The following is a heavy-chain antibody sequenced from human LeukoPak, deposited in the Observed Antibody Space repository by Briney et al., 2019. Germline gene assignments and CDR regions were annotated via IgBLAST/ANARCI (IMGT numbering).Heavy chain of an antibody. D-gene: IGHD3-22*01. CDR3: VYYDSSGFYYGRLRY. Sequence: PGGSLRLSCAASGFTFSSYTMSWVRQAPGKGLEWVSAISSSGENIYSADSVKGRFTISRDNAKSTLYLHTNSLRAEDTAMYYCVYYDSSGFYYGRLRYWGQGTLVIVSS. CDR2: ISSSGENI. V-gene: IGHV3-23*01. J-gene: IGHJ4*02. CDR1: GFTFSSYT.